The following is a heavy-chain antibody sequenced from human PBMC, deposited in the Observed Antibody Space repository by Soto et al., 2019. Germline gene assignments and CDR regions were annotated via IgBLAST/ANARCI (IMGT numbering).Heavy chain of an antibody. CDR3: ARAYCSGGSCYTQYYFDY. D-gene: IGHD2-15*01. CDR1: GGSISSSSYY. CDR2: IYYSGST. J-gene: IGHJ4*02. V-gene: IGHV4-39*01. Sequence: QLQLQESGPGLVKPSETLSLTCTVSGGSISSSSYYWGWIRQPPGKGLEWIGSIYYSGSTYYNPSLKSRVTISVDTSKNQLSLKLSSVTAADTAVYFCARAYCSGGSCYTQYYFDYWGQGALVTVSS.